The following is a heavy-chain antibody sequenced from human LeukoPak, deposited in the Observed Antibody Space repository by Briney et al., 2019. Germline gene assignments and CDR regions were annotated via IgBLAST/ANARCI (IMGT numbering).Heavy chain of an antibody. D-gene: IGHD4-17*01. CDR3: ARRLSTVTVPGYYYGMDV. CDR2: INDSGST. Sequence: SETLSLTCAVYGGSFSGYYWSWIRQPPGKGLEWIGEINDSGSTNYSPSLKSRVTILVDTSKNQFSLKLSSVTAANTAMYYCARRLSTVTVPGYYYGMDVWGQGTTVTVSS. V-gene: IGHV4-34*01. CDR1: GGSFSGYY. J-gene: IGHJ6*02.